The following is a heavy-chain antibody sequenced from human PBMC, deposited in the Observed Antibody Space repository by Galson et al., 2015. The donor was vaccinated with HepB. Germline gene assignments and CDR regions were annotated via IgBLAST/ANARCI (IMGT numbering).Heavy chain of an antibody. D-gene: IGHD3-3*01. CDR1: GFTLSSYS. Sequence: SLRLSCAASGFTLSSYSMNWVRQAPGKGLEWVSSISSSSSYIYYADSVKGRFTISRDNAKNSLYLQMNSLRAEDTAVYYCARELRSYYDFWSGYGPYWYFDLWGRGTLVTVSS. CDR2: ISSSSSYI. V-gene: IGHV3-21*01. CDR3: ARELRSYYDFWSGYGPYWYFDL. J-gene: IGHJ2*01.